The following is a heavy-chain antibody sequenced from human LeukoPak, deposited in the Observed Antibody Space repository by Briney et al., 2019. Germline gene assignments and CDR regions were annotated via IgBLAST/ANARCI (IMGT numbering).Heavy chain of an antibody. J-gene: IGHJ5*02. Sequence: GGSLRLSCAASGFTFDDYWMSWVRQAPGKGLEWVSVIYSGGSTYYADSVKGRFTISRDNSKNTLYLQMNSLRAEDTAVYYCASRATVTTDRFWFDPWGQGTLVTVFS. CDR3: ASRATVTTDRFWFDP. D-gene: IGHD4-11*01. V-gene: IGHV3-53*01. CDR2: IYSGGST. CDR1: GFTFDDYW.